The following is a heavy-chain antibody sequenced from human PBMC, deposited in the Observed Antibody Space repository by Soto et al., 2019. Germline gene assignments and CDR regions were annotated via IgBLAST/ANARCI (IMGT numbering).Heavy chain of an antibody. CDR3: ARGATTIFGVVTYFDY. Sequence: QVQLQESGPGLVKPSETLSLTCTVSGGSVSSGSYYWSWIRQPPGKGLAWIGYIYYSGSTNYNPSLKSRVTISVDTSKNQFSLKLSSVTAADTAVYYCARGATTIFGVVTYFDYWGQGTLVTVSS. J-gene: IGHJ4*02. CDR1: GGSVSSGSYY. V-gene: IGHV4-61*01. D-gene: IGHD3-3*01. CDR2: IYYSGST.